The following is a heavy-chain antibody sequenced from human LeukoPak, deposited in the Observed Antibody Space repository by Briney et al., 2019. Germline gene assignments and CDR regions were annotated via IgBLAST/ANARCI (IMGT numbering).Heavy chain of an antibody. CDR2: ISSTGST. CDR1: GYSISSGYY. D-gene: IGHD3-22*01. Sequence: RSSETLSLTCTVSGYSISSGYYWGWIRQPPGKGLEWIGYISSTGSTNYSPSLTSRVTISVDTSRNQFSLKLSSVTAADTAVYYCARDWGHYDSSGYSYKPGFFDLWGQGTMVTVSS. J-gene: IGHJ3*01. CDR3: ARDWGHYDSSGYSYKPGFFDL. V-gene: IGHV4-38-2*02.